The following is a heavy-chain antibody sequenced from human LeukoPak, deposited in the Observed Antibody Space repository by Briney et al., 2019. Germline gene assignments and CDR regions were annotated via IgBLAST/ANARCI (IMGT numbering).Heavy chain of an antibody. Sequence: PGGSLRLSCAASGFTFNSYWFHWVRQAPGKGLVWVSRINSDGSDTIYADSVKGRFTISGDNAKSTVYLQMNSLKAEDTAVYYCARGGYHHGFDIWGQGTMVTVSS. CDR2: INSDGSDT. J-gene: IGHJ3*02. V-gene: IGHV3-74*01. CDR1: GFTFNSYW. CDR3: ARGGYHHGFDI. D-gene: IGHD2-15*01.